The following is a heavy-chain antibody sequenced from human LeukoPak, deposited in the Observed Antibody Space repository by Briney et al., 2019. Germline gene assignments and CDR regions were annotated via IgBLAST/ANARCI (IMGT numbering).Heavy chain of an antibody. J-gene: IGHJ5*02. CDR2: RYYVGTT. CDR1: GGSINSSNYY. Sequence: SETLSLTCTVSGGSINSSNYYWGWIRQPPGKTLQWIGNRYYVGTTYYNPSLRSRVTISVDTSKGQFSLKLTSVTAADTAVYYCAAYYYGSGSSPGFFDPWGQGTLVTVSS. D-gene: IGHD3-10*01. V-gene: IGHV4-39*01. CDR3: AAYYYGSGSSPGFFDP.